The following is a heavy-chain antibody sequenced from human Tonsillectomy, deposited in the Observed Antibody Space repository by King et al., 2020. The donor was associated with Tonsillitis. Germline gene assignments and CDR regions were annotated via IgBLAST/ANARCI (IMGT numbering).Heavy chain of an antibody. J-gene: IGHJ6*03. CDR1: GESFSGYY. CDR3: ARALQENYYYYYYMDV. D-gene: IGHD5-24*01. V-gene: IGHV4-34*01. Sequence: QVQLQQWGAGLLKPSETLSLTCAVYGESFSGYYWSWIRQPPGKGLEWIGESNHSGSTNYNPPLKSRVTISVDTSKNQFSLKLSSVTAADTAVYYCARALQENYYYYYYMDVWGEGTTVTVSS. CDR2: SNHSGST.